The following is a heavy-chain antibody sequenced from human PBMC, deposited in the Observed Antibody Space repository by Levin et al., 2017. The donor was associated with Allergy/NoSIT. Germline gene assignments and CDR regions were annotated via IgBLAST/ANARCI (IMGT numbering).Heavy chain of an antibody. Sequence: HTGGSLRLSCAASGFTFSRYGMHWVRQAPGKGLEWVTIIWFDGSNQYYADSVKGRFAISRDNSKNTLYLQMNSLRVEDTAVYYCARERSGYAMDGWGQGTTVTVSS. CDR3: ARERSGYAMDG. CDR1: GFTFSRYG. V-gene: IGHV3-33*01. CDR2: IWFDGSNQ. J-gene: IGHJ6*02. D-gene: IGHD1-26*01.